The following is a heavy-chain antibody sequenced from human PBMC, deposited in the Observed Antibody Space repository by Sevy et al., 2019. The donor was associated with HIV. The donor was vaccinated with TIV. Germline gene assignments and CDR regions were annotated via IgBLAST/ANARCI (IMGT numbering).Heavy chain of an antibody. CDR2: MWYDGNNK. Sequence: GSLRLSCPASGFTFSSFGLHWVRQAPGKGLEWVALMWYDGNNKYYADSVKGRFTISRDSSKNTLYLQMNNLRAEDTAVYYCARGPSLSVAGAAGYLDYWGQGTLVTVSS. D-gene: IGHD6-19*01. V-gene: IGHV3-33*01. J-gene: IGHJ4*02. CDR1: GFTFSSFG. CDR3: ARGPSLSVAGAAGYLDY.